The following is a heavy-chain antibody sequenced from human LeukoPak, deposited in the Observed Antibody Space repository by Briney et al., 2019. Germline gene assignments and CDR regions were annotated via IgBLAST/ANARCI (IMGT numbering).Heavy chain of an antibody. D-gene: IGHD3-10*01. CDR1: GGSVSGYY. J-gene: IGHJ5*02. V-gene: IGHV4-34*01. CDR3: ARGSEMVRGARHYNWLDP. Sequence: SETLSLTCAVYGGSVSGYYWSWIRQPPGKGLEWIGEINHSGTTNYKSSFKSRVTISVDMSKNQISLKLSSVTAADTALYYCARGSEMVRGARHYNWLDPWGLGSLVTASS. CDR2: INHSGTT.